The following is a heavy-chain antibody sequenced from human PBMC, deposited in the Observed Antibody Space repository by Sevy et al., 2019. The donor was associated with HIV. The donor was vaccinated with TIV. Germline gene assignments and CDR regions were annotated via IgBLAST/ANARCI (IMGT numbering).Heavy chain of an antibody. CDR1: GYTFDSYG. J-gene: IGHJ5*02. CDR3: ARISTPRGKFNWFDP. Sequence: ASVKVSCKASGYTFDSYGISWVRQAPGQGLEYMGWIGPYNGNIKYAQNIQDRVTMTTDSSTSTAYMELSRLRSDDTAVYFGARISTPRGKFNWFDPWGQGTLVTVSS. V-gene: IGHV1-18*01. CDR2: IGPYNGNI. D-gene: IGHD3-10*01.